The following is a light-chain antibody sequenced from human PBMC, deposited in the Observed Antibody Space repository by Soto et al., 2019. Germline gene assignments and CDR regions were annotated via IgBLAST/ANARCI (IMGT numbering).Light chain of an antibody. CDR1: QSVSSSF. J-gene: IGKJ5*01. CDR3: QQYNNWPPIT. V-gene: IGKV3-20*01. CDR2: AAS. Sequence: EIVLTQFPGTLSLSPGERVTLSCRASQSVSSSFLAWYQQKPGQAPRLLIYAASSRATGIPDRFSGSGSGTDFTLTISSLQPEDFAVYYCQQYNNWPPITFGQGTRLEIK.